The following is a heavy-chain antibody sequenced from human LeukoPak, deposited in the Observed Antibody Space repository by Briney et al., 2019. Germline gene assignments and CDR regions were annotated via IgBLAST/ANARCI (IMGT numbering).Heavy chain of an antibody. CDR2: IWYDGSNK. V-gene: IGHV3-30*02. Sequence: GGSLRLSCAASGFTFSSYGMHWVRQAPGKGLEWVAVIWYDGSNKYYAESVKGRFTISRDNLKNTLYLQMNSLRDEDTAVYYCAKDWVVRGVISYWGQGTLVTASS. J-gene: IGHJ4*02. CDR3: AKDWVVRGVISY. D-gene: IGHD3-10*01. CDR1: GFTFSSYG.